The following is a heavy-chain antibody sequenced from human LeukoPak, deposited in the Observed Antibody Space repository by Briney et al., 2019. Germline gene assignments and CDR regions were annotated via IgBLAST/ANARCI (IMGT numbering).Heavy chain of an antibody. V-gene: IGHV3-23*01. CDR2: ISGSGLNT. CDR1: GFTLSSYA. Sequence: GGSLRLSCAASGFTLSSYAMTWVRQAPGKGLEWVSGISGSGLNTYYADSVKGRFTISRDNSKNTLYLQMNSLRAEDTAVYYCARSYEVGERPGPYYYYYYGMDVWGQGTTVTVSS. CDR3: ARSYEVGERPGPYYYYYYGMDV. D-gene: IGHD3-16*01. J-gene: IGHJ6*02.